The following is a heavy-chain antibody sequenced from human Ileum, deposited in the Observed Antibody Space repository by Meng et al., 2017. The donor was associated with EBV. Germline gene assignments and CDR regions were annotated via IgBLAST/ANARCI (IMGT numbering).Heavy chain of an antibody. J-gene: IGHJ4*02. V-gene: IGHV1-8*01. CDR2: MNPKTGTA. Sequence: QVQVVQSGAEVKKPRASVRVSCKASGYTFTNYDISVVRQATGQGLEWMGWMNPKTGTAHYAQKFQGRVSMTRDTSITTAYMELSSLTSEDTAVYYCVRTLERGDYWGQGTLVTVSS. D-gene: IGHD5-24*01. CDR1: GYTFTNYD. CDR3: VRTLERGDY.